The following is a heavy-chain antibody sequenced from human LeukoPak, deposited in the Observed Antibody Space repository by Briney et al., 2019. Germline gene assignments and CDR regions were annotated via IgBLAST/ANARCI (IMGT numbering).Heavy chain of an antibody. CDR2: ISHSGST. CDR3: ARGSEYIYGTFDY. D-gene: IGHD5-18*01. J-gene: IGHJ4*02. Sequence: PSETLSLTCAVSGGSISSSNWWSWVRQPPGKGLEWIGEISHSGSTNYNPSLKSRVTISVDKSKNQFSLKLSSVIAADTAVYYCARGSEYIYGTFDYWGQGTLATVSS. CDR1: GGSISSSNW. V-gene: IGHV4-4*02.